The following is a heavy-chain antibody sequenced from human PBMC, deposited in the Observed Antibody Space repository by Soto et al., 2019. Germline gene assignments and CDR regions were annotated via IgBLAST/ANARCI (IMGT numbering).Heavy chain of an antibody. J-gene: IGHJ4*02. CDR3: ARILIGPATPQIDY. Sequence: QITLKESGPTLVKPTQTLTLTCTFSGFSLTASGEGVAWIRQPPGKALEWLALIFWNGDKFYSSSLKSRLTITKDTSKNQVVLTMTNMDPVDAATYYCARILIGPATPQIDYWGQGTLVTVSS. CDR2: IFWNGDK. V-gene: IGHV2-5*01. D-gene: IGHD2-15*01. CDR1: GFSLTASGEG.